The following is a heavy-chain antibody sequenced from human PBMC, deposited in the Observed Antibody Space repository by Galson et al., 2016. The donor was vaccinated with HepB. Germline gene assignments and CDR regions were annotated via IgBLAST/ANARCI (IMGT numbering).Heavy chain of an antibody. V-gene: IGHV3-74*01. J-gene: IGHJ6*02. CDR3: ARGEGGSFYGSSNYYHYGLDV. CDR1: GFTFSLYW. D-gene: IGHD3-10*01. CDR2: INNGGTYT. Sequence: SLRLSCAASGFTFSLYWMHWVRQAPGKGLMWVSRINNGGTYTNYADSMKGRFTISRDDAKNTLYLKMNSLIAEETAVFYCARGEGGSFYGSSNYYHYGLDVWGQGTTVTVS.